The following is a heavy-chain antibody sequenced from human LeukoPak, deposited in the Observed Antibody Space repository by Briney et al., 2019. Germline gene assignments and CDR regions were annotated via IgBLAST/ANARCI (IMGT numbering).Heavy chain of an antibody. J-gene: IGHJ4*02. D-gene: IGHD3-22*01. Sequence: GGSLRLSCAASGFTFSSYAMSWVRQAPGEGLDWVSAITDSGGSTYYSDSVKGRFTISRDNSKNTLYLQMNTLRAEGTAIYYCAKGSSGSRPYYFDYWGQGTLVTVSS. V-gene: IGHV3-23*01. CDR3: AKGSSGSRPYYFDY. CDR2: ITDSGGST. CDR1: GFTFSSYA.